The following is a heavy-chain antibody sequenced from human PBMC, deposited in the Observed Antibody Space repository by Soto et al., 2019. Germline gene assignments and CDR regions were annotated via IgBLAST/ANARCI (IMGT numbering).Heavy chain of an antibody. CDR1: GGSISSSSYY. Sequence: KTSETLSLTCTVSGGSISSSSYYWGWIRQPPGKGLEWIGSIDYSGSTYYNPSLKSRVTISVDTSKNQFSLKLNSVTAADTAVYYCARRDYDSSGYWPFYWFDPWGQGTLVTVSS. CDR3: ARRDYDSSGYWPFYWFDP. CDR2: IDYSGST. J-gene: IGHJ5*02. D-gene: IGHD3-22*01. V-gene: IGHV4-39*01.